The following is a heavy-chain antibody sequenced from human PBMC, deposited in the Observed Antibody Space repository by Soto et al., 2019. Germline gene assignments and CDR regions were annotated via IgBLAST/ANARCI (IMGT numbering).Heavy chain of an antibody. CDR3: AKVSSSWYAGFFDL. J-gene: IGHJ4*02. V-gene: IGHV3-23*01. CDR2: LSDSGGSI. Sequence: GGSLRLSCTASGSTFSSHAMTWVRQAPGKGLEWVSGLSDSGGSIYYADSVKGRFTISRDNSMNTLYLQMKTLRAEDTAVYYCAKVSSSWYAGFFDLWGQGTLVTVSS. CDR1: GSTFSSHA. D-gene: IGHD6-13*01.